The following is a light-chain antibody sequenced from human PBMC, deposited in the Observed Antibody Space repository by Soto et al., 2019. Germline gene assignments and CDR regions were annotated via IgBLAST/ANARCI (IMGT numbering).Light chain of an antibody. V-gene: IGKV1-39*01. CDR2: AAS. CDR3: QQSYATPRT. Sequence: DIQMTQSPSSLSAYVGHTLTITFRASQSIGKILNWYQQKPGTAPNLLISAASSLQSGVPSRFSGTGSGTEFTLTISSLQPEDFATDFCQQSYATPRTFGQGTKVDIK. J-gene: IGKJ1*01. CDR1: QSIGKI.